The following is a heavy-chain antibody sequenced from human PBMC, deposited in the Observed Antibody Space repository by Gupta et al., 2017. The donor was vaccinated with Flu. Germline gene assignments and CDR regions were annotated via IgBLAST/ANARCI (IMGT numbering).Heavy chain of an antibody. CDR1: GYTFTGYY. CDR2: INPNSGGT. D-gene: IGHD6-19*01. J-gene: IGHJ3*02. Sequence: QVQLVQSGAEVKKPGASVKVSCKASGYTFTGYYLHWVRQAPGQGLEWMGWINPNSGGTNDAQKLQGWVTMTRDTSISTAYMELSRLRSDDTAVYYCARDRTDSSGWYLPDAFDIWGQGTMVTVSS. CDR3: ARDRTDSSGWYLPDAFDI. V-gene: IGHV1-2*04.